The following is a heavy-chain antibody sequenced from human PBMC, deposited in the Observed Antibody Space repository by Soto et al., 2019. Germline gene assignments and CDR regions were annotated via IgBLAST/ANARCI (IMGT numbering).Heavy chain of an antibody. CDR1: GGSISSGGYY. Sequence: PSETLSLTCTVSGGSISSGGYYWSWIRQHPGKGLEWIGYIYYSGSTYYNPSLKSRVTISVDTSKNQFSLKLSSVTAADTAVYYCARDGISNITMVQGADYYYGMDVWGQGTTVTVSS. V-gene: IGHV4-31*03. CDR3: ARDGISNITMVQGADYYYGMDV. J-gene: IGHJ6*02. CDR2: IYYSGST. D-gene: IGHD3-10*01.